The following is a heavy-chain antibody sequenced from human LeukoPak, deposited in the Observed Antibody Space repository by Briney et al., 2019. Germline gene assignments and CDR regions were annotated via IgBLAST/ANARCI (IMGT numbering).Heavy chain of an antibody. CDR1: GFTFSSLA. D-gene: IGHD2-2*01. J-gene: IGHJ6*02. CDR2: IRSNGDTT. CDR3: AKYCISTSRGPYHYYGMDV. Sequence: SGGSLRLSCTASGFTFSSLAMTWVRQAPGKGLEWVSTIRSNGDTTYNADSVKGRFTISRDNSKNTLYLELNSLRVEDTAVYYCAKYCISTSRGPYHYYGMDVWGQGTTVTFSS. V-gene: IGHV3-23*01.